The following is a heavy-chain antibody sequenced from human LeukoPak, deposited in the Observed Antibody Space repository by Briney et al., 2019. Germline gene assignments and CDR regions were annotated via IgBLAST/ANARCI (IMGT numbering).Heavy chain of an antibody. CDR1: GYTFTGYY. J-gene: IGHJ4*02. D-gene: IGHD3-22*01. CDR3: ARHPLYCDSSGPFS. CDR2: INPNSGGT. V-gene: IGHV1-2*02. Sequence: ASVKVSCKASGYTFTGYYMHWVRQAPGQGLEWMGWINPNSGGTNYAQKFQGRVTMTRDTSISTAYMELSRLRSDDTAVYYCARHPLYCDSSGPFSWGQGTLVTVSS.